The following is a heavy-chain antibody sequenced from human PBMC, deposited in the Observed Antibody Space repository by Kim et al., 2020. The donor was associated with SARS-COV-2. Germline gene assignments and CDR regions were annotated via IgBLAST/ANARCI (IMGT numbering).Heavy chain of an antibody. Sequence: GGSLRLSCAASGFTFSDYYMSWIRQAPGKGLEWVSYISSSSSYTNYADSVKGRFTISRDNAKNSLYLQMNSLRAEDTAVYYCARDSLRFLEWPQGAFDIWGQGTMVTVSS. CDR3: ARDSLRFLEWPQGAFDI. D-gene: IGHD3-3*01. J-gene: IGHJ3*02. CDR2: ISSSSSYT. V-gene: IGHV3-11*06. CDR1: GFTFSDYY.